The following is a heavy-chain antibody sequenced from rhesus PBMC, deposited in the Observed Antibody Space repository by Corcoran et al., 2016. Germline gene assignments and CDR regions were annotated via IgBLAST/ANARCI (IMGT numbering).Heavy chain of an antibody. Sequence: QVQLQESGPGLVKPSETLSLTCAVSGYSISSGYGWSWIRQPPGKGLGLIGFIGGSSGSTNYNPTPKMRVTISKATAKNQFSVQLSAGTAADTAVYYCERVRYNIWTGITGYFEFWGQGALVTVSS. V-gene: IGHV4-127*01. CDR3: ERVRYNIWTGITGYFEF. CDR2: IGGSSGST. D-gene: IGHD3-3*01. CDR1: GYSISSGYG. J-gene: IGHJ1*01.